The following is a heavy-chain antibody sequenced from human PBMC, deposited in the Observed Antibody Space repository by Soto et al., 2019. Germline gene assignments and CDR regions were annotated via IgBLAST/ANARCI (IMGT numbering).Heavy chain of an antibody. D-gene: IGHD1-26*01. Sequence: ASVKVSCKASGGTFSSYAISWVRQAPGQGLEWMGGIIPIFGTANYAQKFQGRVTITADESTSTAYMELSSLRSEDTAVYYCARWDPEADWFDPWGQGTLVTVS. CDR1: GGTFSSYA. CDR3: ARWDPEADWFDP. V-gene: IGHV1-69*13. CDR2: IIPIFGTA. J-gene: IGHJ5*02.